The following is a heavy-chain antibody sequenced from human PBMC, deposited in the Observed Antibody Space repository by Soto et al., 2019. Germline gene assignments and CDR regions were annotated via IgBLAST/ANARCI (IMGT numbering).Heavy chain of an antibody. V-gene: IGHV3-30-3*01. CDR1: GFTFSSYA. Sequence: QVQLVESGGGVVQPGRSLRLSCAASGFTFSSYAMHWVRQAPGKGLEWVAVISYDGSNKYYADSVKGRFTISRDNSKNTLYLQMNSLRAEDTAVYYCARAPRGDIVVVVAAFDYWGQETLVTVSS. CDR3: ARAPRGDIVVVVAAFDY. D-gene: IGHD2-15*01. J-gene: IGHJ4*02. CDR2: ISYDGSNK.